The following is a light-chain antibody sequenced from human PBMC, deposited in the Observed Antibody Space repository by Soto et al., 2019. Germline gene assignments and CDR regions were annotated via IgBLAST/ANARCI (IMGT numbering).Light chain of an antibody. Sequence: EIVLTQSPATLSLSPGERATLSCRASQSVSTFLAWYQQKPGQAPRLLIYDASKRATGIPTRFSGSGSGTDVTLTISSLEPEDFAVYYCQQRSNWPLTFGGGTKVEIK. V-gene: IGKV3-11*01. CDR2: DAS. CDR1: QSVSTF. J-gene: IGKJ4*01. CDR3: QQRSNWPLT.